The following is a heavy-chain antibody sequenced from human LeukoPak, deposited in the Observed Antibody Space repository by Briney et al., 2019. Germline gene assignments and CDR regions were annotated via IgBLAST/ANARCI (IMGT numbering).Heavy chain of an antibody. CDR1: GYTFTGYY. D-gene: IGHD1-1*01. CDR3: ARDRTGIALPLFDY. CDR2: INPNSGGT. Sequence: ASVKVSCKASGYTFTGYYMHWVRQAPGQGLEWMGWINPNSGGTNYAQKFQGRVTMTRDTSISTAYMELSRLRSDDTAVYYCARDRTGIALPLFDYWGQGTLVTVSS. V-gene: IGHV1-2*02. J-gene: IGHJ4*02.